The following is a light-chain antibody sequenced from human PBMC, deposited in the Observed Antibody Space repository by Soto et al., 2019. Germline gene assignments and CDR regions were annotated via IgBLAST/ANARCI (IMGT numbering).Light chain of an antibody. CDR3: QQYGNSPRT. J-gene: IGKJ1*01. CDR1: QSVSSNY. Sequence: ETVLTQSPGTLSLSPGERATLSCRASQSVSSNYLAWYQQKFGQAPRLLIYGASSRATGIPDRFSGSGSGTDLTLTISRLEPEDFAVYYCQQYGNSPRTFGQGTKVEIK. V-gene: IGKV3-20*01. CDR2: GAS.